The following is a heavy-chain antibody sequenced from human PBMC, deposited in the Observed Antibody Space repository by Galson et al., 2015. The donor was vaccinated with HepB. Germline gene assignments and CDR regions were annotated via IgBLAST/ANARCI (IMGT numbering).Heavy chain of an antibody. CDR3: AGGRSYYWSDP. J-gene: IGHJ5*02. Sequence: QVQLQESGPGLVKPSETLSLTCTVSGGSISSYYWSWIRQPPGKGLEWIGYIYYSGSTNYNHSLKRRVTLSIDTSKNQFSLKLISVTAADTAVYYCAGGRSYYWSDPMGQGTRVSVSS. V-gene: IGHV4-59*01. D-gene: IGHD1-26*01. CDR1: GGSISSYY. CDR2: IYYSGST.